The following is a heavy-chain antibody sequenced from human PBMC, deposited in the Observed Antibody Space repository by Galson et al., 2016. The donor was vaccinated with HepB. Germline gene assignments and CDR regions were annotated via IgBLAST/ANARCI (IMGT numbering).Heavy chain of an antibody. J-gene: IGHJ4*02. CDR3: ATGKECRHPTLIY. D-gene: IGHD3-3*01. Sequence: SVKVSCKASGYSFSKSAIHWMRQAPGQRPEWMGWIDTDTGNTRYSQTFQGRVTFTRDPSAHTAHMEVNGLAYEDTAVYYCATGKECRHPTLIYWGQGTQVTVSS. CDR1: GYSFSKSA. CDR2: IDTDTGNT. V-gene: IGHV1-3*04.